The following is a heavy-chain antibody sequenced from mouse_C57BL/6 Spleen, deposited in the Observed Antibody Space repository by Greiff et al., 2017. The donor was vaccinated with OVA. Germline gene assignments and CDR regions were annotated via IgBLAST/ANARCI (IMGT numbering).Heavy chain of an antibody. CDR3: ARDPSWGDSNYVFAY. J-gene: IGHJ3*01. D-gene: IGHD2-5*01. CDR2: ISAGGSYT. CDR1: GFTFSSYA. Sequence: VQLKESGGGLVKPGGSLKLSCAASGFTFSSYAMSWFRQTPEKRLEWVATISAGGSYTYYPDNVKGRFTISRDNAKNNLYLQMSHLKSEDTAMYYCARDPSWGDSNYVFAYWGQGTLVTVSA. V-gene: IGHV5-4*01.